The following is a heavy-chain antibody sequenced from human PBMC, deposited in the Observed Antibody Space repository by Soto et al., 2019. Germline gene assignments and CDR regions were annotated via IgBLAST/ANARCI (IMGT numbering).Heavy chain of an antibody. D-gene: IGHD6-13*01. V-gene: IGHV3-9*01. CDR1: GLNFVDYA. CDR3: ARAGSSWYFDY. J-gene: IGHJ4*02. CDR2: ISWNGNTI. Sequence: GGSLRLSCEASGLNFVDYAMHWVRQAPGKGLQWVSGISWNGNTIAYADSVKGRFTISRDNSKNTLYLQMNSLRAEDTAVYYCARAGSSWYFDYWGQGTLVTVSS.